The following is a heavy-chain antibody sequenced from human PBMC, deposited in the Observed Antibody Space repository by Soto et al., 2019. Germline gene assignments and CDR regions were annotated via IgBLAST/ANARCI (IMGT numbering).Heavy chain of an antibody. CDR2: IYYSGTT. V-gene: IGHV4-61*01. D-gene: IGHD3-16*01. J-gene: IGHJ4*02. Sequence: SETLSRTCAVSGDSVSNDNYYWSWIRQPPGKGLEWIGYIYYSGTTNYNSYLKSRLSLSVDMSKNQFSLKLASVTAADTAVYFCARSQRGRTAFTFDYWGQEALVTVSS. CDR1: GDSVSNDNYY. CDR3: ARSQRGRTAFTFDY.